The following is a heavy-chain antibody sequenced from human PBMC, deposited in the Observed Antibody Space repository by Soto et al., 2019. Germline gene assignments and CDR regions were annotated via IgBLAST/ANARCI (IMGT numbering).Heavy chain of an antibody. CDR1: GYTFTSHS. CDR2: IDPGNGNT. Sequence: QVQLVQSGAEVKRPGASVKVSCQAAGYTFTSHSMHWVRQAPGQRLEWMGWIDPGNGNTKYSEKFQGRVTITRDTFADTAYMELTNLRSEDTSEYYCAREGPYTGMDVWGQGTTVTVSS. V-gene: IGHV1-3*01. J-gene: IGHJ6*02. D-gene: IGHD3-16*01. CDR3: AREGPYTGMDV.